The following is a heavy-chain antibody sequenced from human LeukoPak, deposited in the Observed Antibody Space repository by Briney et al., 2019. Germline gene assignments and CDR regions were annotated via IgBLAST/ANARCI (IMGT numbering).Heavy chain of an antibody. J-gene: IGHJ5*02. CDR2: IYPGDSDT. Sequence: PGESLNISXKGSGYSFTSYWIGWVRQMPGKGLEWMGIIYPGDSDTRYSPSFQGQVTISADKSISTAYLQWSSLKASDTAMYYCARRGIAAAGTNWFDPWGQGTLVTVSS. V-gene: IGHV5-51*03. CDR3: ARRGIAAAGTNWFDP. CDR1: GYSFTSYW. D-gene: IGHD6-13*01.